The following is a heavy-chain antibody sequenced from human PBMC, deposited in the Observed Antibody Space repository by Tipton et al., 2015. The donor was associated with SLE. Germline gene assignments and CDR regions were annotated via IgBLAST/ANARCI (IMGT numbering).Heavy chain of an antibody. CDR3: ARGGWGEQQILEADDYGMDV. CDR2: IAYIGTT. V-gene: IGHV4-59*07. Sequence: TLSLTCIVSGGSINNHYWNWIRQPPGKGPEWIGRIAYIGTTIYNPSLESRVTISVDTSKNQFSLKLSSVTIADTAIYYCARGGWGEQQILEADDYGMDVWGQGTTVTVYS. J-gene: IGHJ6*02. CDR1: GGSINNHY. D-gene: IGHD6-13*01.